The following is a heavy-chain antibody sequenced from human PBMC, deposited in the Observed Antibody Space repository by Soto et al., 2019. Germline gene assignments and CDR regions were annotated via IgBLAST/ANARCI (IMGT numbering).Heavy chain of an antibody. CDR3: ARETMGGYCSGGSCNNINWFDP. CDR2: ISSSSSYI. CDR1: GFTFSSYS. J-gene: IGHJ5*02. V-gene: IGHV3-21*01. Sequence: GGSLRLSCAASGFTFSSYSMNWVRQAPGKGLEWVSSISSSSSYIYYADSVKGRFTISRDNAKNSLYLQMNSLRAEDTAVYYCARETMGGYCSGGSCNNINWFDPWGQGTLVTVSS. D-gene: IGHD2-15*01.